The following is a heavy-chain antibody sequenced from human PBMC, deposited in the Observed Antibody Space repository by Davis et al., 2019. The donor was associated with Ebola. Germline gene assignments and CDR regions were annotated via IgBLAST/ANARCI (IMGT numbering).Heavy chain of an antibody. CDR3: AKDLAVDIPRTWDYYYYYGMDV. CDR1: GFTFSSYG. CDR2: IWYDGSNK. D-gene: IGHD3-9*01. Sequence: GGSLRLSCAASGFTFSSYGMHWVRQAPGKGLEWVAVIWYDGSNKYYADSVKGRFTISRDNSKNTLYLQMNSLRAEDTAVYYCAKDLAVDIPRTWDYYYYYGMDVWGQGTTVTVSS. J-gene: IGHJ6*02. V-gene: IGHV3-33*06.